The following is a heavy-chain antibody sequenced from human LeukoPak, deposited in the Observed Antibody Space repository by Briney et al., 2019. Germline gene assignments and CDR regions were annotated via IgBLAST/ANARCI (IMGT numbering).Heavy chain of an antibody. CDR3: ARDSGTTGEVKFDP. J-gene: IGHJ5*02. CDR2: IYVSGST. Sequence: TTSETLSLTCTVSGASTSSYYWSWLRQPAGKGLEWIGRIYVSGSTTYNPSLESRVTMSLDTSKNQISLKVSSVTAADTAVYYCARDSGTTGEVKFDPWGQGTLVTVSS. CDR1: GASTSSYY. D-gene: IGHD1-7*01. V-gene: IGHV4-4*07.